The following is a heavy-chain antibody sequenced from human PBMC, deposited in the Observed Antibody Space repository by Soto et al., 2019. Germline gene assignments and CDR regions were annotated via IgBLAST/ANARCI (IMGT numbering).Heavy chain of an antibody. Sequence: EVQLLESGGGLVQPGGSLRLSCAASGFTFSSYAMSWVRQAPGKGLEWVSAISGSGGSTYYADSVKGRFTISRDNSKNTLYLQMNSLRAADTAVYYCAKVPGYIVRIVYAIFDYWGQGTLVTVS. J-gene: IGHJ4*02. V-gene: IGHV3-23*01. D-gene: IGHD2-8*01. CDR3: AKVPGYIVRIVYAIFDY. CDR1: GFTFSSYA. CDR2: ISGSGGST.